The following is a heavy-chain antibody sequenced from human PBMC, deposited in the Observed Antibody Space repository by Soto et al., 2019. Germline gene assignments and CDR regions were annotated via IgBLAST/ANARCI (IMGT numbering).Heavy chain of an antibody. D-gene: IGHD3-9*01. Sequence: GGSLRLSCAASGFTFSSYAMSWVRQAPGKGLEWVSAISGSGGSTYYADSVKGRFTISRDNSKNTLYLQMNSLRAEDTAVYYCAKTGNYDILTGYIHYMDVWGKGTTVTVSS. V-gene: IGHV3-23*01. J-gene: IGHJ6*03. CDR3: AKTGNYDILTGYIHYMDV. CDR2: ISGSGGST. CDR1: GFTFSSYA.